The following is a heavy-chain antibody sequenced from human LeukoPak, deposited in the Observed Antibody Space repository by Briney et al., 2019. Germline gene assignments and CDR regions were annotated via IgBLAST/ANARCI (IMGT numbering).Heavy chain of an antibody. CDR3: AKDQGGPFDY. CDR2: MSGSGGST. Sequence: GGSLRLSCAASGFTFSSFAMSWVRQAPGKGLEWVSGMSGSGGSTYYADSVKGWFTISRDSSKNTLYLQMNSLRAEDTAVYYCAKDQGGPFDYWGQGSLVTVSS. CDR1: GFTFSSFA. V-gene: IGHV3-23*01. J-gene: IGHJ4*02.